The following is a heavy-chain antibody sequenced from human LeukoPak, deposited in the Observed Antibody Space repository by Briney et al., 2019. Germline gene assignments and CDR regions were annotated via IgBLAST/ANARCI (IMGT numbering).Heavy chain of an antibody. CDR1: GGSMSGFF. CDR3: ARTSRHYYGSGSNLTPWPAGMDV. D-gene: IGHD3-10*01. CDR2: IYYSGSST. J-gene: IGHJ6*02. V-gene: IGHV4-59*01. Sequence: PSETLSLTCTVSGGSMSGFFWTWIRQPPGKELEWIGSIYYSGSSTKYNPSLKSRVTISVDTSKSQFSLKLNSATAADTAVYYCARTSRHYYGSGSNLTPWPAGMDVWGQGTTVTVSS.